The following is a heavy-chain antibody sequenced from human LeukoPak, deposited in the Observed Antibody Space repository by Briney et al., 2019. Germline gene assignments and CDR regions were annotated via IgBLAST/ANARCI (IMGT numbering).Heavy chain of an antibody. CDR2: ISLSGVT. V-gene: IGHV4-39*07. CDR1: GGSITSSSYY. CDR3: SRESGAFSPFGY. J-gene: IGHJ4*02. D-gene: IGHD1-26*01. Sequence: PSETLSLTCTVSGGSITSSSYYWGWIRQPPGKGLEWIGEISLSGVTNYNPSLKSRVTMSLDRSKNHLSLTLTSVTAADTAVYYCSRESGAFSPFGYWGQGTLVTVSS.